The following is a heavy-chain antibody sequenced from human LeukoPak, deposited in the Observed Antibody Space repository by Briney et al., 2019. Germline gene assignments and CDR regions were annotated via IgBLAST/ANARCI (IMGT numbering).Heavy chain of an antibody. J-gene: IGHJ4*02. CDR1: GFSFSDYW. V-gene: IGHV3-7*01. Sequence: GWSLRLSRAASGFSFSDYWMNWVRQAPGKGLEWVANIKPDGSEEYYVDSVKGRFTISRDNAKNSLYLQMNSLRAEDTAVYYCARESDFWGQGTLVTVSS. CDR3: ARESDF. CDR2: IKPDGSEE.